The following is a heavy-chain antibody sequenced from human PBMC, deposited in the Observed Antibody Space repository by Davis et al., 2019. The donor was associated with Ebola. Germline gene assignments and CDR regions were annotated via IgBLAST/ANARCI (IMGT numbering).Heavy chain of an antibody. Sequence: GGSLRLSCAASGFTYSNYAMHWVRQAPGKGLEWVAVISYHGINKYYADSVKGRFTISRDNSKNTLYLQMNSLRAEDTAVYYCAREDSSGYLDYWGQGTLVTVSS. CDR3: AREDSSGYLDY. J-gene: IGHJ4*02. V-gene: IGHV3-30-3*01. D-gene: IGHD3-22*01. CDR2: ISYHGINK. CDR1: GFTYSNYA.